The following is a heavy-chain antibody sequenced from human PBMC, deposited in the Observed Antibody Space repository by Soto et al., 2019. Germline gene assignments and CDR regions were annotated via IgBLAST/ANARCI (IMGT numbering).Heavy chain of an antibody. Sequence: PSETLSLTCTVSGGSISSYYWSWIRQPPGKGLEWIGYIYYTGSTTKYNPSLKSQVTISVDTSKNQFSLKLSSVTAADTAVYYCARVADGWEAYYFDYWGQGTLVTVSS. D-gene: IGHD1-26*01. J-gene: IGHJ4*02. CDR3: ARVADGWEAYYFDY. CDR1: GGSISSYY. V-gene: IGHV4-59*01. CDR2: IYYTGSTT.